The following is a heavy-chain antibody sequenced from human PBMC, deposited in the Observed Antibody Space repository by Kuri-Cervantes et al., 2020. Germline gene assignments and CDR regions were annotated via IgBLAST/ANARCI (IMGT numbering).Heavy chain of an antibody. V-gene: IGHV4-39*07. D-gene: IGHD5-12*01. Sequence: SETLSLTCTVSGGSISSSSYYWGWIRRPPGKGLEWIGSIYYSGSTYYNPSLKSRVTISVDTSKNQFSLKLSSVTAADTAVYYCARARGLRLFDYWGQGTLVTVSS. CDR3: ARARGLRLFDY. CDR1: GGSISSSSYY. J-gene: IGHJ4*02. CDR2: IYYSGST.